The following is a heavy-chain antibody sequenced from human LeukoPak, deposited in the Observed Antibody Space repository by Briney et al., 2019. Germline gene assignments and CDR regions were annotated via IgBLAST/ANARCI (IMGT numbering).Heavy chain of an antibody. CDR2: IYHSGST. J-gene: IGHJ4*02. CDR3: ARVDPRGDYGVDY. CDR1: GYSISSGYY. Sequence: KPSETLSLTCTVSGYSISSGYYWGWIRQPPGKGLEWIGSIYHSGSTYYNPSLKSRVTISVGTSKNQFSLKLSSVTAADTAVYYCARVDPRGDYGVDYWGQGTLVTVSS. V-gene: IGHV4-38-2*02. D-gene: IGHD4-17*01.